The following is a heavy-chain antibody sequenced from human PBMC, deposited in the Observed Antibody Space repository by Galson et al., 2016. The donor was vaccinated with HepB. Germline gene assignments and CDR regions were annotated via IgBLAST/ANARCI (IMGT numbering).Heavy chain of an antibody. CDR3: ARLGSYTGSYSVY. J-gene: IGHJ4*02. D-gene: IGHD3-10*01. Sequence: SLRLSCAASGFTFSTYGMHWVRRAPGKGLEWVAVISYAGSSKYYADSVKGRFTISRDNAKNTVYLQMNSLRAEYTAVYYCARLGSYTGSYSVYWVQGTLFTVSS. CDR1: GFTFSTYG. CDR2: ISYAGSSK. V-gene: IGHV3-30*03.